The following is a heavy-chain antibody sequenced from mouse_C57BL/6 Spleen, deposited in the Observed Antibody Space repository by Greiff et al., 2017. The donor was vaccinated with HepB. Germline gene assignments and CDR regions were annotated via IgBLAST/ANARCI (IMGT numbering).Heavy chain of an antibody. CDR1: GYAFSSSW. V-gene: IGHV1-82*01. CDR2: IYPGDGDT. Sequence: QVQLQQSGPELVKPGASVKISCKASGYAFSSSWMNWVKQRPGKGLEWIGRIYPGDGDTNYNGKFKGKATLTADKSSSTAYMQLSSLTSEDSAVYFCARSGITTVVAHFDYWGQGTTLTVSS. CDR3: ARSGITTVVAHFDY. D-gene: IGHD1-1*01. J-gene: IGHJ2*01.